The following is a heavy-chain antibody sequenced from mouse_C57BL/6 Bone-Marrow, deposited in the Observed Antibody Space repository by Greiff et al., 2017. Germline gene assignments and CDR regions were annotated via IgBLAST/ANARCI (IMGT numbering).Heavy chain of an antibody. J-gene: IGHJ4*01. CDR1: GFSLTSYG. CDR2: IWGGGST. CDR3: AISPYYAMDY. Sequence: QVQLQESGPGLVAPSPSLSITCTVSGFSLTSYGVDWVRQPPGKGLEWLGVIWGGGSTNYNSALISRQSISKDNSMGQVFLKMDSLQTDDTARYDCAISPYYAMDYWGQGTAVTVSS. V-gene: IGHV2-9*01.